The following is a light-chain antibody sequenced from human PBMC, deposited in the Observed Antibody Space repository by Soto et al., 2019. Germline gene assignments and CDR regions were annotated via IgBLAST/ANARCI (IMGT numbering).Light chain of an antibody. J-gene: IGLJ7*01. Sequence: QSALTQPASVSGSPGQSITISCTGTSSDVGSYNLVSWYQQHQGKAPKLMIYEGSKRPSGVSNRFSGSKSGNTASLTISGLQADDEADYYCCSYAGSSTFVFGGGTPLTVL. CDR1: SSDVGSYNL. CDR2: EGS. V-gene: IGLV2-23*03. CDR3: CSYAGSSTFV.